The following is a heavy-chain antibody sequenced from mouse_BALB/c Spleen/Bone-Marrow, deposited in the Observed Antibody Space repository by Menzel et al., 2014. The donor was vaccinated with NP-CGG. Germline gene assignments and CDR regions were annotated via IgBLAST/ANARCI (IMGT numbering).Heavy chain of an antibody. V-gene: IGHV1S137*01. J-gene: IGHJ2*01. D-gene: IGHD1-1*01. CDR3: ARESIYYYGSTLDY. CDR2: ISTYYGDA. CDR1: GYTFTDYA. Sequence: VHLQQSGAELVRPGVSVKISCKGSGYTFTDYAMHWVKQSHAKSLEWIGVISTYYGDASYNQKFKGKATMTVDKSSSTAYMEPARLTSEDSAIYYCARESIYYYGSTLDYWGQGTTLTVSS.